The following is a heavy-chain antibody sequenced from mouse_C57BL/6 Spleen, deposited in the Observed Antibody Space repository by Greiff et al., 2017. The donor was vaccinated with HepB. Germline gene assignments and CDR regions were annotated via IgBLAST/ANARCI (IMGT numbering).Heavy chain of an antibody. Sequence: EVTLVASEGGLVQPGSSMKLSCTASGFTFRVYYMAFVHQVPEKCLEWVANINYDGSSTYYLDSLKSRFIISRDNAKNILYLQMSSLKSEDTATYYCARAHDGYYFDYWGQGTTLTVSS. J-gene: IGHJ2*01. D-gene: IGHD2-3*01. V-gene: IGHV5-16*01. CDR3: ARAHDGYYFDY. CDR2: INYDGSST. CDR1: GFTFRVYY.